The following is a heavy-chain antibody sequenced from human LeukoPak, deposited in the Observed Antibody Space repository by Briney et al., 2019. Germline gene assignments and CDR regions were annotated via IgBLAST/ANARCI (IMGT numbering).Heavy chain of an antibody. CDR2: ISHSGSS. Sequence: YPSETLSLTCAVSGYSISSGYFWALMRQPPGKGLEWIGSISHSGSSYSKPSLKRRIIISVDTSNNQFSLKLNSVTAADTATYYCARDGYYYDGSFEYWGQGIRVAVSS. CDR1: GYSISSGYF. J-gene: IGHJ4*02. D-gene: IGHD3-22*01. V-gene: IGHV4-38-2*02. CDR3: ARDGYYYDGSFEY.